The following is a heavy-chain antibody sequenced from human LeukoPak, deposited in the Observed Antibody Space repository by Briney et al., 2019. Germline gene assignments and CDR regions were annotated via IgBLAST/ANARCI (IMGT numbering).Heavy chain of an antibody. CDR3: ARDAGIDGTDFDY. J-gene: IGHJ4*02. CDR1: GFTFSNYE. V-gene: IGHV3-48*03. Sequence: PGGSLRLSCAASGFTFSNYEMDWVRQAPGKRLEWISYISGSGNTMYYADSVKGRFTISRDNAKDSLSLQLNSLRVEDTAVYYCARDAGIDGTDFDYWGLGALVTVSS. CDR2: ISGSGNTM. D-gene: IGHD5-24*01.